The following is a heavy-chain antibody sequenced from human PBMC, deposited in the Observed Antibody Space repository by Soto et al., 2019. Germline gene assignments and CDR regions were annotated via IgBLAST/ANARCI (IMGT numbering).Heavy chain of an antibody. CDR1: GFTVSGYW. CDR3: ARDSDFYEADY. V-gene: IGHV3-7*01. CDR2: IMKDGGVN. Sequence: EVHLVESGGGLVQPGGSLRLSCAASGFTVSGYWMGWVRQAPGKGLEWVSPIMKDGGVNKYVVSVKGRFTISRHNAKNSLFLQMKSLRVEDTAVYYCARDSDFYEADYWGQGALVTVSS. D-gene: IGHD2-21*02. J-gene: IGHJ4*02.